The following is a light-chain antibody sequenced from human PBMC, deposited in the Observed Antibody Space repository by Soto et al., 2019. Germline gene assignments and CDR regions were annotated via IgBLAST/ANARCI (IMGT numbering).Light chain of an antibody. CDR2: TAS. V-gene: IGKV1-39*01. Sequence: DIQMTQSPSSLSASAGDRVTITCRASQSISSYLNWFQQTPGKAPKRLIYTASNLKSGVPSRFSGSGSGTEFTLTITRLQPEDVAIYFCQQSYRIPLTFGQGTRLEIK. CDR3: QQSYRIPLT. CDR1: QSISSY. J-gene: IGKJ5*01.